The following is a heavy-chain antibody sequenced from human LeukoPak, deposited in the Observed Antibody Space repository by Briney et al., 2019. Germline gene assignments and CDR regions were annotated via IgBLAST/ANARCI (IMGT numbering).Heavy chain of an antibody. V-gene: IGHV1-69*05. D-gene: IGHD3-3*01. CDR1: GGALSSSA. CDR2: IIPIYDSP. J-gene: IGHJ3*02. CDR3: ARAWSGILAYDAFDI. Sequence: GASVKASCKASGGALSSSAVSWLRLAPGQGLGWLGGIIPIYDSPDYAQRFQGRVKISTDESTSTLFLELSSLTPEDTAVYYCARAWSGILAYDAFDIWGQGTMIIVSS.